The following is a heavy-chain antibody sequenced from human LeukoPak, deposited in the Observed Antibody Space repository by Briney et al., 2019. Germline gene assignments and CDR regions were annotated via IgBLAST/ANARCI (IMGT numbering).Heavy chain of an antibody. V-gene: IGHV3-13*01. CDR1: GFTFSYFH. Sequence: GGSLRLSCSASGFTFSYFHMLWLAQGAGHGRVGCTGLGTGGDTYYPVSEEGRVTISRENAKNSLYLHMNSLSAGDTAVYYCARSPAYSSSWYAIDNWGQGTLVTVSS. J-gene: IGHJ4*02. CDR2: LGTGGDT. CDR3: ARSPAYSSSWYAIDN. D-gene: IGHD6-13*01.